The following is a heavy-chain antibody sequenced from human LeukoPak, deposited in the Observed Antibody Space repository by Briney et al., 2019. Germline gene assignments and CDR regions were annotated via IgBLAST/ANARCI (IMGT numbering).Heavy chain of an antibody. V-gene: IGHV1-8*01. CDR2: MNPNSGNT. D-gene: IGHD5-24*01. CDR3: ARQSEATTYFDY. J-gene: IGHJ4*02. CDR1: GYTFTSYD. Sequence: ASVKVSCKASGYTFTSYDINWVRQATGQGLEWMGWMNPNSGNTGYAQKFQGRVTMTRNTSISTAYMELSSLRSEDTAVYYCARQSEATTYFDYWGQGTLVTVSS.